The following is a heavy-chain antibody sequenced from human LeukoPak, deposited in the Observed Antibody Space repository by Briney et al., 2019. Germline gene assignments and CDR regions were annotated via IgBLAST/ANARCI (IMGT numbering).Heavy chain of an antibody. CDR1: GGSISSYY. D-gene: IGHD2-15*01. Sequence: PSETLSLTCTVSGGSISSYYWSWIRQPPGKGLEWIGYIYYSGSTNYNPSLKSRVTISVDTSKNQFSLKLSSVTAADTAVYYCARLRASTLLGYCSGGSCPHFDYWGQGTLVTVSS. J-gene: IGHJ4*02. CDR3: ARLRASTLLGYCSGGSCPHFDY. V-gene: IGHV4-59*08. CDR2: IYYSGST.